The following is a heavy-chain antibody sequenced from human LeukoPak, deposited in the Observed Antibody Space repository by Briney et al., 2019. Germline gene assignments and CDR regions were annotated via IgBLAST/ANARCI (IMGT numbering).Heavy chain of an antibody. Sequence: PGGSLRLSCAASGFTFSSYAMSWVRQAPGKGLEWVSAISGSGGSTYYADSVKGRFTISRDNSKNTLYLQMNSLRAEDTAVYYCAKDRGGITMIVVAPGAFDIWGQGTMVTVSS. J-gene: IGHJ3*02. CDR3: AKDRGGITMIVVAPGAFDI. D-gene: IGHD3-22*01. V-gene: IGHV3-23*01. CDR2: ISGSGGST. CDR1: GFTFSSYA.